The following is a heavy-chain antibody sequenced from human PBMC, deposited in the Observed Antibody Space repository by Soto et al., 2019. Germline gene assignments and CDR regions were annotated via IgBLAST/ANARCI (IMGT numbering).Heavy chain of an antibody. CDR3: ARHLSRYYDFWSGYYKDYYYYGMDV. D-gene: IGHD3-3*01. V-gene: IGHV5-51*01. CDR2: IYPGDSDT. J-gene: IGHJ6*02. Sequence: GESLKISCKGSGYSFTSYWIGWVRQMPGKGLEWMGIIYPGDSDTRYSPSFQGQVTISADKSISTAYLQWSSLKASDTAMYYCARHLSRYYDFWSGYYKDYYYYGMDVWGQGTTVTVS. CDR1: GYSFTSYW.